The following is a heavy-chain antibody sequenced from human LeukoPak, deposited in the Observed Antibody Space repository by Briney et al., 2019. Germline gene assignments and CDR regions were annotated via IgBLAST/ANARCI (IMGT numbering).Heavy chain of an antibody. CDR2: IESDGSST. V-gene: IGHV3-74*01. Sequence: GGSLRLSCVASGSTFSSYWMHWVRQAPGKGLVWVSRIESDGSSTSYADSVKGRFTISRDNAKNTLSLQMSSLRAEDTAMYYCTRGFGSGSSLPFDYWGQGTLVTVSS. D-gene: IGHD3-10*01. CDR3: TRGFGSGSSLPFDY. J-gene: IGHJ4*02. CDR1: GSTFSSYW.